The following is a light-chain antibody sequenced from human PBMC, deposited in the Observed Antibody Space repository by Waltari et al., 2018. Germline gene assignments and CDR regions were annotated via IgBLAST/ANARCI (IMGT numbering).Light chain of an antibody. CDR1: QTISSY. CDR3: QQYNTYPLT. J-gene: IGKJ4*01. V-gene: IGKV1-8*01. Sequence: ALRITQSPSSLSASTGARVPITCRASQTISSYLAWYQQKPGKAPKLLIYGASTLESGVPSRFSGSQSGTDFTLTISCLQSEDFAVYYCQQYNTYPLTFGGGTKVEI. CDR2: GAS.